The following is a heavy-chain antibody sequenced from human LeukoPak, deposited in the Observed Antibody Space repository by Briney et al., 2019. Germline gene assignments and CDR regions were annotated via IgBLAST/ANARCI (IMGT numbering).Heavy chain of an antibody. V-gene: IGHV1-2*02. Sequence: ASVTVSCTASGYTLTVYYMHWVRQAPGQGLEWMGWMNPNSGGTKYAQKFQGRVTMTRDTSISTAYMELSRLRSDDTAMYYCARDKLGLGELSLYDQWGQGTLVTVFS. CDR3: ARDKLGLGELSLYDQ. D-gene: IGHD3-16*02. J-gene: IGHJ5*02. CDR1: GYTLTVYY. CDR2: MNPNSGGT.